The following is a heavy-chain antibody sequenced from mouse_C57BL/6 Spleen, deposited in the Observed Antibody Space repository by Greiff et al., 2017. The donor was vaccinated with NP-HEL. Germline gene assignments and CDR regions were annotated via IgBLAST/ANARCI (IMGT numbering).Heavy chain of an antibody. CDR3: ARDYYGSRGNYFDY. CDR2: ISDGGSYT. Sequence: EVKLVESGGGLVKPGGSLKLSCAASGFTFSSYAMSWVRQTPEKRLEWVATISDGGSYTYYPDNVKGRFTISRDNAKNNLYLQMSHLKSEDTAMYYCARDYYGSRGNYFDYWGQGTTLTVSS. D-gene: IGHD1-1*01. J-gene: IGHJ2*01. V-gene: IGHV5-4*01. CDR1: GFTFSSYA.